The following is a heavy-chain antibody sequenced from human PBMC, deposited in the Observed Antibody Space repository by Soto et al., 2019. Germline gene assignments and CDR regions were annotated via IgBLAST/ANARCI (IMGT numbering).Heavy chain of an antibody. V-gene: IGHV1-18*04. CDR1: GYTFTSYG. CDR2: ISAYNGNT. CDR3: ARDSAVVVGPWFDP. D-gene: IGHD2-15*01. J-gene: IGHJ5*02. Sequence: ASVRVSCKASGYTFTSYGISWVRQAPGQGLEWMGWISAYNGNTNYAQKLQGRVTMTTDTSTSTAYMELRSLRSDDTAVYYCARDSAVVVGPWFDPWGQGTLVTVSS.